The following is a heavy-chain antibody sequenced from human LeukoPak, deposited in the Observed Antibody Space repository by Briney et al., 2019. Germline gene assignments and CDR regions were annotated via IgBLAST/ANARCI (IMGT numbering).Heavy chain of an antibody. V-gene: IGHV3-23*01. CDR2: ISGSGGST. CDR3: AKGLVVTTYFDY. D-gene: IGHD3-22*01. J-gene: IGHJ4*02. CDR1: GFTFSSYA. Sequence: GGSLRLSCAASGFTFSSYAMSWVRQAPGKGLEWVSAISGSGGSTYYADSVKGRFTISRDNSKNTLYLQMNSPRAEDTAVYYCAKGLVVTTYFDYWGQGTLVTVSS.